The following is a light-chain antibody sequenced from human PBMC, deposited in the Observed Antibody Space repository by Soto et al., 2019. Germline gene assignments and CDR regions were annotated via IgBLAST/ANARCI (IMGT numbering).Light chain of an antibody. CDR1: SSDVGGYNY. J-gene: IGLJ2*01. Sequence: QLVLTQPASVSGSPGQSITISCTGTSSDVGGYNYVSWYQQHPGKAPKLMIYEVSNRPSGVSNRFSGSKSGNTASLTISGLQAEDEADYYCSSYTSSSTPVFGGGTK. CDR3: SSYTSSSTPV. V-gene: IGLV2-14*01. CDR2: EVS.